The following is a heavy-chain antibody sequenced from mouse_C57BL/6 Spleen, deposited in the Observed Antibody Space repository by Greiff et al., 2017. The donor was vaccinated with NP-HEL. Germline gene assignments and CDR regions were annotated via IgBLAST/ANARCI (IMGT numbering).Heavy chain of an antibody. CDR2: ISSGSSTI. Sequence: EVKLVESGGGLVKPGGSLKLSCAASGFTFSDYGIHWVRQAPEKGLEWVAYISSGSSTIYYADTVKGRFTISRDNAKNTLFLQMTSLRSEDTAMDYCATYGYDGNYYAMDYWGQGTSVTVSS. V-gene: IGHV5-17*01. J-gene: IGHJ4*01. CDR1: GFTFSDYG. CDR3: ATYGYDGNYYAMDY. D-gene: IGHD2-2*01.